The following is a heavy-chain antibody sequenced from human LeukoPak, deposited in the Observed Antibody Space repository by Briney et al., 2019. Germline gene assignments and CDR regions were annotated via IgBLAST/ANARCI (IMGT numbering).Heavy chain of an antibody. CDR1: GGSISSADHS. Sequence: SQTLSLTCAVSGGSISSADHSWSWIRRPPGKGLEWIGYIFHNGNTYSNPSLKSRLTISVDKSKNQFSLKLSSVTAADTAAYYCARGSATVTTFDYWGQGTLVTVSS. CDR3: ARGSATVTTFDY. D-gene: IGHD4-17*01. V-gene: IGHV4-30-2*01. CDR2: IFHNGNT. J-gene: IGHJ4*02.